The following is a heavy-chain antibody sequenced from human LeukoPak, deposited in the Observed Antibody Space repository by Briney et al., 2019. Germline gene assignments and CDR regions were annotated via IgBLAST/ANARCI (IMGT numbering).Heavy chain of an antibody. CDR2: IYPGDFDT. J-gene: IGHJ4*02. Sequence: GGSLQISCKGSGYNFNSYWIGWGRQMPGKGLEWMGIIYPGDFDTTYSASFQGQVTISADKSISTAYLQWSSLKASDTAMYYCARLAAKNYFDYWGQGTLVTVSS. V-gene: IGHV5-51*01. CDR1: GYNFNSYW. D-gene: IGHD2-15*01. CDR3: ARLAAKNYFDY.